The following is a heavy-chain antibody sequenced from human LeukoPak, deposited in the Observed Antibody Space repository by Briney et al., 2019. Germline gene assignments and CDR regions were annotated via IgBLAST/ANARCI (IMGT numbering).Heavy chain of an antibody. V-gene: IGHV7-4-1*02. CDR1: GYTFTDYA. CDR2: INTNTGNP. J-gene: IGHJ6*02. Sequence: ASVKVSCKASGYTFTDYAMNWVRQAPGQGLEWMGWINTNTGNPTFAQGFTGRFVFSLDTSVSTAYLQISSLKAEDTALYYCARSDYGLDAWGQGTTVTVSS. CDR3: ARSDYGLDA.